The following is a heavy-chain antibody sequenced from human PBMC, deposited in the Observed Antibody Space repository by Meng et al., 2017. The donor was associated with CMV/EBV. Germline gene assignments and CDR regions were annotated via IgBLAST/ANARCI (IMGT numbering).Heavy chain of an antibody. D-gene: IGHD6-13*01. Sequence: QVQLVPSGAEVKKPGASVKVSCKTSGYTFSSYYRHWVRQAPGQGREWMGIINPSGGSTSYAQKFQGRVTMTRDTSTTTVYMELSSLRSEDTAVYYCALAEYSSSLFDYWGQGTLVTVSS. V-gene: IGHV1-46*01. CDR2: INPSGGST. CDR3: ALAEYSSSLFDY. J-gene: IGHJ4*02. CDR1: GYTFSSYY.